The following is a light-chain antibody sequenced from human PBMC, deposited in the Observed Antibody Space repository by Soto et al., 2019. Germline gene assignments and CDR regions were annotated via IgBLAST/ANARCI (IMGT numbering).Light chain of an antibody. CDR3: QKYHSYPLT. CDR2: QAP. Sequence: DIQMTQSPSTLSASVGDRVTITCRASQSLSGWLAWYQQKPGKAPNLLIYQAPSLKSGVPSRFSGSGSGTEYTLTISSLQPDDFATYYCQKYHSYPLTFGGGTKVEIK. V-gene: IGKV1-5*03. CDR1: QSLSGW. J-gene: IGKJ4*01.